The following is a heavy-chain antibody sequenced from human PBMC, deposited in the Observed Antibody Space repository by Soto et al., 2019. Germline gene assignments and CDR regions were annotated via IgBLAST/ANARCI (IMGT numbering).Heavy chain of an antibody. CDR3: ARGQRFSDWFDP. J-gene: IGHJ5*02. D-gene: IGHD3-3*01. Sequence: SETLSLTCTVSGGSMSSYYWTWIRQPAGKGLEWIGRVYSSGGTHYNPSLKSRVTISLDTSKNQFSLRLLSVTDADTAVYYCARGQRFSDWFDPWGHGTSVTVPS. V-gene: IGHV4-4*07. CDR2: VYSSGGT. CDR1: GGSMSSYY.